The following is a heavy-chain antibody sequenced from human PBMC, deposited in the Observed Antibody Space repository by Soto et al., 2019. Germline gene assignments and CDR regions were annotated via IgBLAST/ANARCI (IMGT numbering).Heavy chain of an antibody. Sequence: SGPTLVNPTQTLTLTCTFSGFSLSTSGVGVGWIRRPPGKALEWLALIYWDDDKRYSPSLKSRLTITKDTSKNQVVLTMTNMDPVDTATYYCAHRGYCSGGSCPLFDYWGQGTLVTVSS. CDR2: IYWDDDK. CDR3: AHRGYCSGGSCPLFDY. D-gene: IGHD2-15*01. CDR1: GFSLSTSGVG. V-gene: IGHV2-5*02. J-gene: IGHJ4*02.